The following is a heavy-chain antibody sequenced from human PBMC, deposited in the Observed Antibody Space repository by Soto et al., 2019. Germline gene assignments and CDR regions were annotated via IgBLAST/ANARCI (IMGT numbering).Heavy chain of an antibody. Sequence: GGSLRLSCAASGFTFSDYGMDWVRQAPGKGLEWVAVISYDGSNKYYADSVKGRFTISRDNSKNTLFLQMGSLRPEDTAVYYCAKGLERLVRSWFDPWGQGTLVTVSS. D-gene: IGHD6-6*01. V-gene: IGHV3-30*18. CDR3: AKGLERLVRSWFDP. CDR1: GFTFSDYG. J-gene: IGHJ5*02. CDR2: ISYDGSNK.